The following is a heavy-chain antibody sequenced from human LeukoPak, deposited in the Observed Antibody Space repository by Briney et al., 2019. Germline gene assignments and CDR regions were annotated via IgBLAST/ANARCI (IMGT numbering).Heavy chain of an antibody. CDR2: IYSGGST. CDR1: GFTVSSNY. D-gene: IGHD3-22*01. J-gene: IGHJ4*02. Sequence: GGSLRLSCAASGFTVSSNYMSWVRQAPGKGQEWVSVIYSGGSTYYADSVKGRFTISRDNSKNTLYLQMNSLRAEDTAVYYCARAPNTYYYDSSGYWVDYWGQGTLVTVSS. V-gene: IGHV3-66*01. CDR3: ARAPNTYYYDSSGYWVDY.